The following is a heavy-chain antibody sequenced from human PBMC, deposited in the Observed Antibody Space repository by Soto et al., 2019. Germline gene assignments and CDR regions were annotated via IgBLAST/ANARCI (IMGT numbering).Heavy chain of an antibody. D-gene: IGHD6-6*01. CDR2: ISGNGNT. Sequence: QVQLVQSGGEVKKPGASVKVSCEASGYTFTSYGITWVRQAPGQGLEWMGWISGNGNTNYAQNLQGRVTMTTDTSTSTEYMELRSMRSDDTAVYYCARDQDSRSSGFDPWGQGTLVTVSS. V-gene: IGHV1-18*01. CDR1: GYTFTSYG. CDR3: ARDQDSRSSGFDP. J-gene: IGHJ5*02.